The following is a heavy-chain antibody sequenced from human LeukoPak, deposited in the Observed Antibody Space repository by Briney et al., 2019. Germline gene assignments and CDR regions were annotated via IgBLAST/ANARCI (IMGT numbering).Heavy chain of an antibody. CDR2: IWNNGNNK. CDR1: GGIFSYYG. Sequence: GRSLRLSCAASGGIFSYYGMHGVRQAPGKGLEWGAVIWNNGNNKYADSVRGRFTISRDDSKNTLYLQMDRLRPEETAVYYRERDSVGVSTDFEYRGQGPLVTVSS. D-gene: IGHD2-15*01. J-gene: IGHJ4*02. V-gene: IGHV3-33*01. CDR3: ERDSVGVSTDFEY.